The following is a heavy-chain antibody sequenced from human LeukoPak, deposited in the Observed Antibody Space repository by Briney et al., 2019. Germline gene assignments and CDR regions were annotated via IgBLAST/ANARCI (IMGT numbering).Heavy chain of an antibody. CDR1: GGTFSSYA. J-gene: IGHJ6*03. Sequence: GASVKVSCKASGGTFSSYAISWVRQAPGQGLEWMGGIIPIFGTANYAQKFQGRVTITTDESTSTAYMELSSLRSEDTAVYYCASKGGKPHSSSWYSDYYYLDVWGKGTTVTVSS. CDR2: IIPIFGTA. V-gene: IGHV1-69*05. CDR3: ASKGGKPHSSSWYSDYYYLDV. D-gene: IGHD6-13*01.